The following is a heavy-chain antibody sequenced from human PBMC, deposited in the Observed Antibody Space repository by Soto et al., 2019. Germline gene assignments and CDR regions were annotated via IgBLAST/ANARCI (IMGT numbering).Heavy chain of an antibody. D-gene: IGHD3-16*01. CDR2: MNPNTGNT. Sequence: QVQLVQSGADMKKPGASVKVSCKASGYTFTHYDINWVRQATGQGLEWMGWMNPNTGNTGFAQKFQDRVTMTRNTSISTAYMELSSLRSEDTARYFCARGGWGPPFDFWGQGTPVTVSS. CDR1: GYTFTHYD. J-gene: IGHJ4*02. V-gene: IGHV1-8*01. CDR3: ARGGWGPPFDF.